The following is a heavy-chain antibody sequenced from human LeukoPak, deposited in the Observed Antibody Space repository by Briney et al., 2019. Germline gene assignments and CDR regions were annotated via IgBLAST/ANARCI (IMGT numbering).Heavy chain of an antibody. Sequence: QPGGSLRLSCAASGFTFSSYAMSWVRQAPGKGLEAPGKGLEWVSTISASGHAKYYPDSVRGRFTISRDNSKSTLHLQMDSLRAEDSALYYCAKWPEGATPKFHHWGQGTLVTVSS. CDR3: AKWPEGATPKFHH. V-gene: IGHV3-23*01. D-gene: IGHD1-26*01. CDR1: GFTFSSYA. J-gene: IGHJ4*02. CDR2: ISASGHAK.